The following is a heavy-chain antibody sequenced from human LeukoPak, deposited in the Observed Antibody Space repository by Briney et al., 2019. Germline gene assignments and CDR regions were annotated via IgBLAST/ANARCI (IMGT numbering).Heavy chain of an antibody. CDR1: GGSFSGYY. J-gene: IGHJ4*02. Sequence: PSETLSLTCAVYGGSFSGYYWSWIRQPPGKGLEWIGEINHSGSTNYNPSLKSRVTISADTSKNQFSLKLSSVTAADTAVYYCARYSGYYLSYFDYWGQGTLVTVSS. V-gene: IGHV4-34*01. CDR3: ARYSGYYLSYFDY. CDR2: INHSGST. D-gene: IGHD3-22*01.